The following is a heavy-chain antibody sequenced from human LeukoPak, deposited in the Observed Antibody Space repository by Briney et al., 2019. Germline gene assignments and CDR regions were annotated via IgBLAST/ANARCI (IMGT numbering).Heavy chain of an antibody. CDR1: GGSITTTNW. V-gene: IGHV4-4*02. J-gene: IGHJ4*02. CDR2: VHLSGAT. CDR3: TRESGAFSPFGF. D-gene: IGHD1-26*01. Sequence: PSGTLSLTCAVSGGSITTTNWWSWVRQPPGKGLEWIGEVHLSGATNYNPSLESRVSMSIDKSKNHLSLEVTSVTAADTAIYYCTRESGAFSPFGFWGQGALLTVSS.